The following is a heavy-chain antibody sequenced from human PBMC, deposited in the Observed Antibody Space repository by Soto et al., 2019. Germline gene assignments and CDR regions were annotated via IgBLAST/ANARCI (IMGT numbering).Heavy chain of an antibody. CDR1: GGSISSSNW. CDR2: IYHSGST. CDR3: ARVSGSYYYGMDV. V-gene: IGHV4-4*02. J-gene: IGHJ6*02. D-gene: IGHD1-26*01. Sequence: QVQLQESGPGLVKPSGTLSLTCAVSGGSISSSNWWSWVRQPPGKGLEWIGEIYHSGSTNYNPSPRSRVTISLDKSTNQFSLKLSSVTAADTAVYYCARVSGSYYYGMDVWGQGTTVTVSS.